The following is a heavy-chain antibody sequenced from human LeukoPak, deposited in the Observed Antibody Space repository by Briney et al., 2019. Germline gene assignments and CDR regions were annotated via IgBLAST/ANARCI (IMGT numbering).Heavy chain of an antibody. CDR1: GFTFSSYG. CDR2: VRYDGINK. V-gene: IGHV3-30*02. CDR3: AKDQSDMDV. Sequence: PGGSLRLSCAASGFTFSSYGMHWVRQAPGKGLEWVAFVRYDGINKYYVDSVKGRFTISRDNSKNTLYLQMNSLRADDTAVYYCAKDQSDMDVWGKGTTVTVSS. J-gene: IGHJ6*03.